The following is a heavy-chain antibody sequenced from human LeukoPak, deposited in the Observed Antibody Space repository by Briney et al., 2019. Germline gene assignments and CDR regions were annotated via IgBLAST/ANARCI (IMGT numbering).Heavy chain of an antibody. D-gene: IGHD2-2*01. V-gene: IGHV1-2*02. Sequence: EASVKVPCKASGYTFTGYYIHWVRQAPGQGLEWIAWINPNSGGTNYAQKFQGRVTMTRDTSITTAYMDLSRLISDDTAVYYCARTPREYQLPSDYWGQGTLVTVSS. CDR2: INPNSGGT. CDR3: ARTPREYQLPSDY. CDR1: GYTFTGYY. J-gene: IGHJ4*02.